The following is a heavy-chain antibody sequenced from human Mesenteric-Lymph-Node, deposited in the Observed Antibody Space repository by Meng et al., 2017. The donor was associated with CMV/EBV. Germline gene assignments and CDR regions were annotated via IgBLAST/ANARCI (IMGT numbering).Heavy chain of an antibody. J-gene: IGHJ4*02. CDR1: GFTFSNYW. D-gene: IGHD3-3*01. CDR2: IKQDGSEK. CDR3: ARCITIFGVVIGPYYFDY. Sequence: GGSLRLSCAASGFTFSNYWMTWFRQAPGKGLEWVANIKQDGSEKYYVDSVKGRFTISRDNAKNSLYLQMNSLRAEDTAVYYCARCITIFGVVIGPYYFDYWGQGTLVTVSS. V-gene: IGHV3-7*01.